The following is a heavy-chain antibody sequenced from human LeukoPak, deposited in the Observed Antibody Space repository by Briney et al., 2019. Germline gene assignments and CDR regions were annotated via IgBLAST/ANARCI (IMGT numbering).Heavy chain of an antibody. J-gene: IGHJ4*02. CDR2: INHSGST. CDR3: ARSGYSGYDYYDY. V-gene: IGHV4-34*01. Sequence: ASETLSLTCAVYGGSFSGYYWSWIRQPPGEGLEWIGEINHSGSTNYNPSLKSRVTISVDTSKNQFSLKLSSVTAADTAVYYCARSGYSGYDYYDYWGQGTLVTVSS. D-gene: IGHD5-12*01. CDR1: GGSFSGYY.